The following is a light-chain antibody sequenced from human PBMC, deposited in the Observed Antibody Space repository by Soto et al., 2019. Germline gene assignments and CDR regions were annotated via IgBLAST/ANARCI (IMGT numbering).Light chain of an antibody. CDR3: QLWDTISDRYV. CDR2: DDS. V-gene: IGLV3-21*02. CDR1: QVGTES. Sequence: SYELTQPPSASVAPGQTARITRGGGQVGTESLHWYQQKPGQAPVLVVYDDSNRPSGIPERFSGSNSANTATLTITRVAAEDEGDYYCQLWDTISDRYVFGTGTKVTVL. J-gene: IGLJ1*01.